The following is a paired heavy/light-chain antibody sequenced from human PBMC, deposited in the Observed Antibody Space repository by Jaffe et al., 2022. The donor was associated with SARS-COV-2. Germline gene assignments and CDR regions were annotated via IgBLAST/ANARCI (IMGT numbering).Light chain of an antibody. CDR2: GYN. CDR1: SSNIGAGYD. J-gene: IGLJ2*01. Sequence: QSVLTQPPSVSGAPGQRVTISCTGTSSNIGAGYDVYWYQQVPGTAPKVLMYGYNNRPSGVPDRFSGSQSGTSASLAISGVQADDEAIYYCQSYDSGLSGPAFGGGTQLTVL. CDR3: QSYDSGLSGPA. V-gene: IGLV1-40*01.
Heavy chain of an antibody. CDR3: ATDMIRWKWFDP. D-gene: IGHD3-16*01. CDR1: GGSVSNTAYY. Sequence: QLQLRESGPGLLKPSETLSLTCTVSGGSVSNTAYYWGWIRQPPGKGLEWIGSIYFSGSTYYNPSLKSRVTMSVDTSKNQFSLRLRSVTGADTAVYYCATDMIRWKWFDPWGRGALVTVTS. CDR2: IYFSGST. J-gene: IGHJ5*02. V-gene: IGHV4-39*02.